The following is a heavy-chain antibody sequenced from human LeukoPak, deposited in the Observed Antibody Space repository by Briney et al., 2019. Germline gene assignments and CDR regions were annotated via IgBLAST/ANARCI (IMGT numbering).Heavy chain of an antibody. J-gene: IGHJ4*02. CDR2: FDPEDGET. CDR1: GYTLTELS. CDR3: ATSRGFLRFLGRRGAYYFDY. Sequence: ASVKVSCKVSGYTLTELSMHWVRQAPGKGLEWMGGFDPEDGETIYAQKFQGRVTMTEDTSTDTAYMELSSLRSEDTAVYYCATSRGFLRFLGRRGAYYFDYWGQGTLVTVSS. D-gene: IGHD3-3*01. V-gene: IGHV1-24*01.